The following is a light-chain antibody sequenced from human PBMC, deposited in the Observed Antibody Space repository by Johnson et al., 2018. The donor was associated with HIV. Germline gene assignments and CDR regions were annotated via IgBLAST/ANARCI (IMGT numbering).Light chain of an antibody. V-gene: IGLV1-51*02. CDR1: SSNIGINF. J-gene: IGLJ1*01. Sequence: QSVLTQPSSVSAAPGQKVTISCSGSSSNIGINFVSWYQQVPGTAPKLLICESNKRPAGIPNRFSGSKSGTSVNLGITGLHTGDEADYYCGTWDSRLCVYFFGTGTKFTVL. CDR2: ESN. CDR3: GTWDSRLCVYF.